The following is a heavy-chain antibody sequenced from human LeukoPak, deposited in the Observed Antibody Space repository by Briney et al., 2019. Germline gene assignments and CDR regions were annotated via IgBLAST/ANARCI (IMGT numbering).Heavy chain of an antibody. CDR3: ARHGAADSAEYFQH. D-gene: IGHD6-13*01. V-gene: IGHV5-51*01. J-gene: IGHJ1*01. CDR2: IYPGDSDT. CDR1: GYSFTSYW. Sequence: KTGESLKISCKSSGYSFTSYWIGWVRQMPGKGLEWMGIIYPGDSDTRYSPSFPGQVTISADKSISTAYLQWSSLKASDTAMYYCARHGAADSAEYFQHWGQGTLVTVSS.